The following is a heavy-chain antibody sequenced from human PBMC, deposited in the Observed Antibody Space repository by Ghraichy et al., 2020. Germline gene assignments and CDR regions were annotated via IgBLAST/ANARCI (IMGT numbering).Heavy chain of an antibody. J-gene: IGHJ4*02. Sequence: SVKVSCKAGRGTFCSYATSWERQAPGQVLEWKGGIIPIFGTANYAQKFQGRVTITADESTSTAYMELSSLRSEDTAVYYCARESSPITIHIFHYWGQGTLVT. V-gene: IGHV1-69*13. D-gene: IGHD3-3*01. CDR3: ARESSPITIHIFHY. CDR1: RGTFCSYA. CDR2: IIPIFGTA.